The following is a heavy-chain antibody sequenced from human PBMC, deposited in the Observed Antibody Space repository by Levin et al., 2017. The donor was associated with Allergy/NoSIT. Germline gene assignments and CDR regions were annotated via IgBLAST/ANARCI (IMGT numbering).Heavy chain of an antibody. D-gene: IGHD3-3*01. CDR2: IYHSGST. Sequence: SETLSLTCAVSGYSISSGYYWGWIRQPPGKGLEWIGSIYHSGSTYYNPSLKSRVTISVDTSKNQFSLKLSSVTAADTAVYYCARDGAYDFWSGYHLVFDYWGQGTLVTVSS. CDR1: GYSISSGYY. V-gene: IGHV4-38-2*02. J-gene: IGHJ4*02. CDR3: ARDGAYDFWSGYHLVFDY.